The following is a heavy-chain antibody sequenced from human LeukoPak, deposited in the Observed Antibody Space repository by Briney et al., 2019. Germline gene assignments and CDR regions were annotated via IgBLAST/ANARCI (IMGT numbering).Heavy chain of an antibody. CDR1: GFTFDDYA. CDR2: ISWNSGSI. D-gene: IGHD6-13*01. Sequence: PGRSLRLSCAASGFTFDDYAMHWVRQAPGKGLGWVSGISWNSGSIGYADSVKGRFTISRDNAKNSLYLQMNSLRAEDTALYYCAKDNGYSSSLFDYWGQGTLVTVSS. J-gene: IGHJ4*02. V-gene: IGHV3-9*01. CDR3: AKDNGYSSSLFDY.